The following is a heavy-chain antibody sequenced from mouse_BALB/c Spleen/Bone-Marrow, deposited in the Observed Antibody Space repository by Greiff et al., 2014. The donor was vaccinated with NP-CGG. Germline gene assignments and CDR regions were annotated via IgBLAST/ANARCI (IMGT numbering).Heavy chain of an antibody. CDR1: GYTFTDYN. J-gene: IGHJ3*01. D-gene: IGHD4-1*01. V-gene: IGHV1S29*02. CDR3: ARGNWDFAY. Sequence: EVQLVESGPELVRPGASVKISCKASGYTFTDYNIYWVEQSHGKSLEWIGYIYPYSGGTGYNQKFKSKATLTVDNSSTTAYMELRSLTSEDSAVYYCARGNWDFAYWGQGTLVTVST. CDR2: IYPYSGGT.